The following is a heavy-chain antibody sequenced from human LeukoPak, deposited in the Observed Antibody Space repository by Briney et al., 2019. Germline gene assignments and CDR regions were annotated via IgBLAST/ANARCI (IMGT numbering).Heavy chain of an antibody. V-gene: IGHV1-46*01. CDR3: ARDRGVLRYFDWLFEFDY. D-gene: IGHD3-9*01. CDR2: INPSGGST. J-gene: IGHJ4*02. Sequence: AASVKVSCKASGYTFTRYYIHWVRQAPGQGLEWMGTINPSGGSTSYAQKFQGRLTVTRDMSTSTVYMELSSLGSEDTAVYYCARDRGVLRYFDWLFEFDYWGQGTLVTVSS. CDR1: GYTFTRYY.